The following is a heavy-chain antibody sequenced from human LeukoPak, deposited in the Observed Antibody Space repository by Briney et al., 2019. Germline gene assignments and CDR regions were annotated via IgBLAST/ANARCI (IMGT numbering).Heavy chain of an antibody. CDR1: GGSFSGYY. CDR2: INHSGST. Sequence: SETLSLTCAVYGGSFSGYYWSWIRQPPGKGLEWIGEINHSGSTNYNPSLKSRVTISVDTSKNQFSLKLSSVTAADAAVYYCARANDSSGLNFDYWGQGTLVTVSS. D-gene: IGHD3-22*01. CDR3: ARANDSSGLNFDY. V-gene: IGHV4-34*01. J-gene: IGHJ4*02.